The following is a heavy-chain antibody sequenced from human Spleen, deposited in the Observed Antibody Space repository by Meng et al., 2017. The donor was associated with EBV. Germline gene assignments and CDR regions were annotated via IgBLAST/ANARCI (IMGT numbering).Heavy chain of an antibody. Sequence: VRVVQPGVWGRQLGSSVRASCKASGGAFRYAAISWVRQAPGQGLEWMGGLIPDFGTPDYAPNYQDRVTITADESTSTAYMELNSLTTEDTAIYYCARESGRGYTPDFWGQGTLVTVSS. CDR2: LIPDFGTP. V-gene: IGHV1-69*01. CDR3: ARESGRGYTPDF. CDR1: GGAFRYAA. J-gene: IGHJ4*02. D-gene: IGHD3-10*01.